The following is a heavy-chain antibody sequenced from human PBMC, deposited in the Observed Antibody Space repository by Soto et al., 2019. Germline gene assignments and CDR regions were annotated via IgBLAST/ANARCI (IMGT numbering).Heavy chain of an antibody. D-gene: IGHD2-2*01. CDR1: GFTFSNAW. J-gene: IGHJ6*02. V-gene: IGHV3-15*01. Sequence: EVQLVESGGGLVKPGWSLRLSCGASGFTFSNAWMSWVRQAPGKGLEWVGRIKRKTGGGTTDYAAPVKGRFTISRDASKNTLYLQMNSLKTEDTAVYYCTTEGGCSSTTCSPIYYYYGMDVWGQGTTVTVSS. CDR3: TTEGGCSSTTCSPIYYYYGMDV. CDR2: IKRKTGGGTT.